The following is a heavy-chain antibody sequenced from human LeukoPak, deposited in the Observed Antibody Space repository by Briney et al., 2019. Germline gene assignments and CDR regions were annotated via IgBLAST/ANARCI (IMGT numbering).Heavy chain of an antibody. V-gene: IGHV3-30*09. D-gene: IGHD3-3*01. Sequence: GGSLRLSCAASGFTFSSYWMSWVRQAPGKGLGWVAVISYDGSNKYYADSVKGRFAISRDNSKNTLYLQMNSLRAEDTAVYYCARDRGERRFSIYRLNWFDPWGQGTLVTVSS. CDR3: ARDRGERRFSIYRLNWFDP. J-gene: IGHJ5*02. CDR1: GFTFSSYW. CDR2: ISYDGSNK.